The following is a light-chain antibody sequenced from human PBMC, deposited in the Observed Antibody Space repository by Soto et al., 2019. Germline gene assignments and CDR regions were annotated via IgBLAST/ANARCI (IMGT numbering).Light chain of an antibody. CDR3: SSYTSSSTLYV. CDR1: SSDVGGYNY. J-gene: IGLJ1*01. Sequence: QSALPQAASVSGSAGQSITISCTGTSSDVGGYNYVSWYQQHPGKAPKLMIYDVSNRPSGVSDRFSGSKSGNTASLTISGLQAEDEADYYCSSYTSSSTLYVFGPGTKVTVL. V-gene: IGLV2-14*01. CDR2: DVS.